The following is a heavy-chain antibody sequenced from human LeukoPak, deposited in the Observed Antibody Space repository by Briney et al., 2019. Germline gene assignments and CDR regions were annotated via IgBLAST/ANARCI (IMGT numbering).Heavy chain of an antibody. CDR2: ISSSGSTI. J-gene: IGHJ4*02. CDR3: AREGCSGGSCYSFPIDY. D-gene: IGHD2-15*01. V-gene: IGHV3-48*03. Sequence: GGSLRLSCAASGFTFSSYEMNWVRQAPGKGLEWVSYISSSGSTIYYADSVKGRFTISRDNAKNSLYLQMNSLRAEDTAVYYCAREGCSGGSCYSFPIDYWGQGTQVTVSS. CDR1: GFTFSSYE.